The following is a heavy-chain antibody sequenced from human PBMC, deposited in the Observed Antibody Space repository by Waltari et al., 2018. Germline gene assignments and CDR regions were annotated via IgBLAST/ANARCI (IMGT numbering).Heavy chain of an antibody. CDR1: GYSLHGTL. V-gene: IGHV1-2*02. J-gene: IGHJ4*02. D-gene: IGHD2-15*01. CDR2: INPNNGIT. Sequence: QVQLVQSGAELREPGASVKVSCKTSGYSLHGTLIHWVRQAPGQGLEWMGWINPNNGITNYAQKFQGRVTMTRDTSISTAYVELSSLRIDDTAVYYCAAKGVVLPATFDYWGQGTLVTVSS. CDR3: AAKGVVLPATFDY.